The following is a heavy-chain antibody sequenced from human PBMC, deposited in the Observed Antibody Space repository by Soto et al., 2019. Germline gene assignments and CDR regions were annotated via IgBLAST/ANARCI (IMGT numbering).Heavy chain of an antibody. CDR1: GGSISSYY. CDR3: ARTIGYYDYIWGSTYFGV. J-gene: IGHJ6*04. V-gene: IGHV4-59*08. CDR2: IYYSGST. Sequence: SETLSLTCTVSGGSISSYYWSWIRQPPGKGLEWIGYIYYSGSTNYNPSLKSRVTISVDTSKNQFSLKLSSVTAADTAVYYCARTIGYYDYIWGSTYFGVWGKGTTVTVSS. D-gene: IGHD3-16*01.